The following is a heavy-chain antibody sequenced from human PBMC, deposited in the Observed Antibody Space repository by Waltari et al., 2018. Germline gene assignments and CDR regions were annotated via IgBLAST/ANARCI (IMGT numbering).Heavy chain of an antibody. D-gene: IGHD3-16*02. CDR3: ARVWGSYRSFDY. CDR2: LSASGGTI. CDR1: GFTFNSYA. Sequence: EVQLVESGGGLVQPGGSLRLSCAASGFTFNSYAISWVRQAPGKGLEWVSALSASGGTIYDADSGKGRFTISRDNAKNTVYLQMNSLRAEDTAVYYCARVWGSYRSFDYWGQGTLVTVSS. J-gene: IGHJ4*02. V-gene: IGHV3-23*04.